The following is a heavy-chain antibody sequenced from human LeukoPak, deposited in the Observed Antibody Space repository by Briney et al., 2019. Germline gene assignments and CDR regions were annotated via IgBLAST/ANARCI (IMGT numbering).Heavy chain of an antibody. CDR3: AEDMGGDNFYYMDV. Sequence: GRSLRLSCAASGFTFDDYAMHWVRQAPGKGLEWVSGISWNSGSIGYADSVKGRFTISRDNAKNSLYLQMNSLRAEDTALYYCAEDMGGDNFYYMDVWGKGTTVTISS. CDR2: ISWNSGSI. J-gene: IGHJ6*03. CDR1: GFTFDDYA. V-gene: IGHV3-9*01. D-gene: IGHD4-17*01.